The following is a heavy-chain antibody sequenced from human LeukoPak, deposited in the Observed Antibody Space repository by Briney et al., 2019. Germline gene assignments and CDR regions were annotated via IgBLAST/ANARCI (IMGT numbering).Heavy chain of an antibody. CDR3: ARDPYSSTWSYGMDV. Sequence: PGGSLRLSCAASGFTSSDYWMSWVRQAPGKGLEWVANIKQDGTKEVYVDSVKGRFTTSRDNAKNSLFLQMDTLRAEDTAVYYCARDPYSSTWSYGMDVWGQGTTVTVSS. D-gene: IGHD6-6*01. CDR1: GFTSSDYW. CDR2: IKQDGTKE. J-gene: IGHJ6*02. V-gene: IGHV3-7*05.